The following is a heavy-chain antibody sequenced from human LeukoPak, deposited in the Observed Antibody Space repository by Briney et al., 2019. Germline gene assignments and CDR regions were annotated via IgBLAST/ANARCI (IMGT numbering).Heavy chain of an antibody. V-gene: IGHV3-74*01. CDR2: ISPDGSVT. Sequence: GGSLRLSCAASGFPFSRDSMHWVRQTPGKGLVWLSRISPDGSVTNYADSVKGRFTISRDNAKNTLYLQMNSLRVEDTAVYYCASDVAYKFDYWGQGTLVTFSS. CDR1: GFPFSRDS. J-gene: IGHJ4*02. D-gene: IGHD5-24*01. CDR3: ASDVAYKFDY.